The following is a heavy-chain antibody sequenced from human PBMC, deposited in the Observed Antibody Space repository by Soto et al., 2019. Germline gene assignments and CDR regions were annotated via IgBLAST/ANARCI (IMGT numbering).Heavy chain of an antibody. CDR3: AKDHLFRSITTFGVVMSGAFDI. CDR1: GFTFSSYA. V-gene: IGHV3-23*01. J-gene: IGHJ3*02. Sequence: PGGSLRLSCAASGFTFSSYAMSWVRQAPGKGLEWVSAISGSGGSTYYADSVKGRFTISRDNSKNTLYLQMNSLRAEDTAVYYCAKDHLFRSITTFGVVMSGAFDIWGQGTMVTVSS. D-gene: IGHD3-3*01. CDR2: ISGSGGST.